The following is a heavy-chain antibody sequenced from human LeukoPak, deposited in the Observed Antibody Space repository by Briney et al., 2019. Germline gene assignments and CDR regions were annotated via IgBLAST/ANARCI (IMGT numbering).Heavy chain of an antibody. V-gene: IGHV4-31*02. Sequence: SETLSLTWTVSGGSISSGGYYWSWIRQPPGKGLEWIGYIYYSGSTYYNPSLKSRVTISVDTSKNQFSMKLSSVTAADTAVYYCARDGYGDLRGFDPWGQGTLVTVSS. CDR2: IYYSGST. CDR3: ARDGYGDLRGFDP. J-gene: IGHJ5*02. D-gene: IGHD4-17*01. CDR1: GGSISSGGYY.